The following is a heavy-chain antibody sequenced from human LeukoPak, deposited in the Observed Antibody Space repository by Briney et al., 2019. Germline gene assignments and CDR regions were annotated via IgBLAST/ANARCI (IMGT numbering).Heavy chain of an antibody. D-gene: IGHD4-17*01. J-gene: IGHJ4*02. V-gene: IGHV3-23*01. CDR3: VKGGRYGDYLLDY. Sequence: PGGSLRLSCAASGFTFSNYAMSWVRQAPGKGLEWVSAISGSGGSTFYADSVKGRFTISRDNSKSTLSLQMNSLRAEDTAVYYCVKGGRYGDYLLDYWGQGTLVTVSS. CDR2: ISGSGGST. CDR1: GFTFSNYA.